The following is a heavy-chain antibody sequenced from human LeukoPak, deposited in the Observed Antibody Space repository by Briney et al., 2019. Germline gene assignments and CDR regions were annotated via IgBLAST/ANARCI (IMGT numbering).Heavy chain of an antibody. J-gene: IGHJ3*02. V-gene: IGHV5-10-1*01. CDR3: ARLATFGDGFDI. CDR2: IDPRGSYT. D-gene: IGHD5-12*01. Sequence: GESPKISCKGSGYDFTGYWISWVRQMPGKGLEWMGRIDPRGSYTNYSPSFEGHVTVSADKSINTAYLQWSSLKASDTAIYYCARLATFGDGFDIWGQGTMVTVSS. CDR1: GYDFTGYW.